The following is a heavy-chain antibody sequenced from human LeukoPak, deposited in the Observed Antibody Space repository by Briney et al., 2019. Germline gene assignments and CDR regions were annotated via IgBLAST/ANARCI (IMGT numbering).Heavy chain of an antibody. Sequence: GRSLRLSCAASGFTFDDYAMPWVRQAPGKGLEWVSGISWNSGSIGYADSVKGRFTISRDNAKNSLYLQMNSLRAEDTALHYCAKEAMIVVGDAFDIWGQGTMVTVSS. CDR2: ISWNSGSI. D-gene: IGHD3-22*01. J-gene: IGHJ3*02. CDR1: GFTFDDYA. V-gene: IGHV3-9*01. CDR3: AKEAMIVVGDAFDI.